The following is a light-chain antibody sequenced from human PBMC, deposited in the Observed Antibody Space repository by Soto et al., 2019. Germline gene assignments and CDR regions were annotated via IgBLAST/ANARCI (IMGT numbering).Light chain of an antibody. J-gene: IGLJ2*01. CDR3: CSYAGSSTSVV. V-gene: IGLV2-23*01. CDR1: SSDVGSYNL. CDR2: EGS. Sequence: QSVLTQPASVSGSPGQSITISCTGTSSDVGSYNLVSWYQQHRGTAPKLMIYEGSKRPSGVSNRFSGSKSGTTASLTIAGLQPEDEAEYYCCSYAGSSTSVVFGGGTKLTVL.